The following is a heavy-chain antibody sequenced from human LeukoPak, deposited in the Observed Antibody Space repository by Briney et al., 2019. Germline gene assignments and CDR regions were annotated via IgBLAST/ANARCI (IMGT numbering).Heavy chain of an antibody. CDR1: GFTFSSYA. CDR2: IKQDGSAK. Sequence: GGSLRLSCAASGFTFSSYAMSWVRQAPGKGLEWVANIKQDGSAKDYVDAVKGRFTISRDNAKNSLYLQMNSMRAEDTAVYYCARPNYDFWSGYSFGAFDIWGQGTMVTVSS. CDR3: ARPNYDFWSGYSFGAFDI. J-gene: IGHJ3*02. V-gene: IGHV3-7*01. D-gene: IGHD3-3*01.